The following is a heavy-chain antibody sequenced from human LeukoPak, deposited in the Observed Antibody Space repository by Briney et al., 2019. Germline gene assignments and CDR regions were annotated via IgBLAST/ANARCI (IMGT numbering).Heavy chain of an antibody. Sequence: ASVKVSCKASGYTFTGYYMHWVRQAPGQGLEWMGWINPNNGNTNYAQKLQGRVTMTTDTSTSTAYMELRSLRSDDTAVYYCARESDYYDSSGYSDYWGQGTLVTVSS. D-gene: IGHD3-22*01. V-gene: IGHV1-18*04. CDR3: ARESDYYDSSGYSDY. CDR2: INPNNGNT. J-gene: IGHJ4*02. CDR1: GYTFTGYY.